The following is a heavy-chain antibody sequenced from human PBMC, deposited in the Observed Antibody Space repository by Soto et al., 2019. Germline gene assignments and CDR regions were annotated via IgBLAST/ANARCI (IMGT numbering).Heavy chain of an antibody. CDR1: GFTLSSHA. CDR3: ARDDEGGSDCDLGY. CDR2: ILSDGSNK. V-gene: IGHV3-30-3*01. D-gene: IGHD1-26*01. J-gene: IGHJ4*02. Sequence: QVQLVESGGDVVQPGRSLRLSCAVSGFTLSSHAMHWVRQAPGKGLEWVALILSDGSNKYYADSVKGRFTTSRDNSTNTMYLQMNSLSVEDTAVYYCARDDEGGSDCDLGYWGQGALVTVSS.